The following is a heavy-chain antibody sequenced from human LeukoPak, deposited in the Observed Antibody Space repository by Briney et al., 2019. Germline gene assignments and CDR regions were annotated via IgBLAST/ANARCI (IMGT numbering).Heavy chain of an antibody. Sequence: PSETPSLTCTVSGASISNYYWSWIRQPPGKGLEWIGHIFYSGSTNYNPSLKSRVTISVDTSKNHFSLKLSSVTAADTAVYYCARESGYNFYWGQGTLVTVSS. CDR3: ARESGYNFY. CDR2: IFYSGST. V-gene: IGHV4-59*01. J-gene: IGHJ4*02. D-gene: IGHD5-24*01. CDR1: GASISNYY.